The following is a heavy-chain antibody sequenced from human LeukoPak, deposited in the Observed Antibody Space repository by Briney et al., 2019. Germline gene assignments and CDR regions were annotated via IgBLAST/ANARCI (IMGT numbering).Heavy chain of an antibody. CDR2: IYYSGST. Sequence: SETLSLTCTVSGGSISSSGYYWGWIRQPPGKGLEWIGSIYYSGSTYYNPSLKSRVTMSVDTSKNQFSPKLSSVTAADTAVYYCARVGDYALKDWGQGTLVTVSS. CDR1: GGSISSSGYY. V-gene: IGHV4-39*01. CDR3: ARVGDYALKD. J-gene: IGHJ4*02. D-gene: IGHD3-16*01.